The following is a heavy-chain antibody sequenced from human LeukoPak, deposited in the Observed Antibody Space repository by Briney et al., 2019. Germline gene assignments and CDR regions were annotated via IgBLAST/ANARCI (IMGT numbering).Heavy chain of an antibody. Sequence: GGSLRLSCAASGFTFSDYGMHWVRQAPGKGLEWVSFISYDGSNKYYADSVKGRFTISRDDSKNTLYLQMISLRTEDTAVYYCAKDPRRYSRTGGYFDYWGQGTLVTVSS. V-gene: IGHV3-30*18. CDR2: ISYDGSNK. J-gene: IGHJ4*02. D-gene: IGHD6-13*01. CDR1: GFTFSDYG. CDR3: AKDPRRYSRTGGYFDY.